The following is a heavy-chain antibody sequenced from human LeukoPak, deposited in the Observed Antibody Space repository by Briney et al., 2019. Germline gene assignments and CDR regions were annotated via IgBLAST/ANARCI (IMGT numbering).Heavy chain of an antibody. CDR3: AKQSSGPSFDY. J-gene: IGHJ4*02. Sequence: GESLKISCKGSGYSFTSYWIAWVRQMPGQGLEWIGIIYPGDSDTRYSPSFQGQVTISADKSISTAYLQWSSLKASDTAMYYCAKQSSGPSFDYWGQGTLVTVSS. CDR1: GYSFTSYW. V-gene: IGHV5-51*01. CDR2: IYPGDSDT.